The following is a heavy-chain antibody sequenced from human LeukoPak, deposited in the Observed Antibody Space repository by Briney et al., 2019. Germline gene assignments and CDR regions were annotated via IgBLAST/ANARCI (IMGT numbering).Heavy chain of an antibody. CDR3: ARADNPYDSSGIDI. CDR2: IYYSGST. Sequence: SETLSLTCTVSGGSISSYYWSWIRQPPGKGLEWIGYIYYSGSTNYNPSLKSRVTISVDTSKNQFPLKLSSVTAADTAVYYCARADNPYDSSGIDIWGQGTMVTVSS. D-gene: IGHD3-22*01. V-gene: IGHV4-59*01. J-gene: IGHJ3*02. CDR1: GGSISSYY.